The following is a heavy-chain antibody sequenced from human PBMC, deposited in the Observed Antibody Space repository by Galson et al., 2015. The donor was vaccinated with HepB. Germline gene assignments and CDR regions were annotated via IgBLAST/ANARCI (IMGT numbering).Heavy chain of an antibody. CDR3: SRDRSYFDSSGYYLLAQPDY. CDR2: ISSSSSYI. V-gene: IGHV3-21*01. Sequence: SLRLSCAASGFTFSTYSMNWVRQAPGKGLEWVSSISSSSSYIYYADSVKGRFTISRDNARNSLYLQMNSLRVEDTAVYYCSRDRSYFDSSGYYLLAQPDYWGQGTLVAVSS. D-gene: IGHD3-22*01. CDR1: GFTFSTYS. J-gene: IGHJ4*02.